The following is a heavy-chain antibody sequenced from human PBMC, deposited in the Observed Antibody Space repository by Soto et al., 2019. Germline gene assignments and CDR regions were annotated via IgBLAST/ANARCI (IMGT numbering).Heavy chain of an antibody. J-gene: IGHJ5*02. CDR2: ISGSGGST. V-gene: IGHV3-23*01. Sequence: EVQLLESGGGLVQSGGSLRLSCAASGFTFSSYAMSWVRQAPGKGLEWVSAISGSGGSTYYPDSVKGRFTISRDNSKSTPWLQMNSLRAEDKAVYYFAKYRASSQNHPPNWFGPCGKGTLVTFSS. CDR1: GFTFSSYA. CDR3: AKYRASSQNHPPNWFGP. D-gene: IGHD6-6*01.